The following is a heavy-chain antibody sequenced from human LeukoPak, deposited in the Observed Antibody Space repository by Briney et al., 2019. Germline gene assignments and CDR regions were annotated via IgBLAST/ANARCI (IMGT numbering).Heavy chain of an antibody. Sequence: GGSLRLSCAASGFTFSSYEMNWVRQGPGKGLEWVSYISSSGSTIYYADSVKGRFTISRGNAKNSLYLQMNSLRAEDTAVYYCTAYDSSGHYFDYWGQGTLVTVSS. V-gene: IGHV3-48*03. CDR2: ISSSGSTI. CDR3: TAYDSSGHYFDY. J-gene: IGHJ4*02. D-gene: IGHD3-22*01. CDR1: GFTFSSYE.